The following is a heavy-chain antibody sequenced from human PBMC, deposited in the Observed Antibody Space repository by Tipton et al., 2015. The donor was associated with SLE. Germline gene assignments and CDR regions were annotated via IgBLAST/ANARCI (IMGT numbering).Heavy chain of an antibody. J-gene: IGHJ4*02. CDR3: ASWLEGSGDYVCVRY. CDR2: INPSGDTT. CDR1: GYTFTSYY. D-gene: IGHD3-16*01. Sequence: QLVQSGAEVKKPGASVKVSCKASGYTFTSYYMHWVRQAPGQGLEWMGIINPSGDTTTYAQRFQGRVTMTRDTSTRTVYMELSSLRSEDTAVYYCASWLEGSGDYVCVRYWGQGTLVTVSS. V-gene: IGHV1-46*03.